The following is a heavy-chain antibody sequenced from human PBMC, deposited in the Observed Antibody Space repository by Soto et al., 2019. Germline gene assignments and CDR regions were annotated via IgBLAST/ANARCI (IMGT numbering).Heavy chain of an antibody. V-gene: IGHV3-21*02. CDR1: GFTFTSYT. CDR3: ARARVYATGPLDF. CDR2: ISSSSDYI. J-gene: IGHJ4*02. Sequence: EVQLVESGGGLVKSGGPLRLSCAASGFTFTSYTMNWVRQAPGKGLEWVSSISSSSDYIYYADSMKGRVTISRDNAKNSLFLDMNSLTGEDTAVYYCARARVYATGPLDFWGQGTLVTVSS. D-gene: IGHD6-13*01.